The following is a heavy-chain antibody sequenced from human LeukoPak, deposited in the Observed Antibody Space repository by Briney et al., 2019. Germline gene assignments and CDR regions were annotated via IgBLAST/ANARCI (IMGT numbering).Heavy chain of an antibody. J-gene: IGHJ5*02. D-gene: IGHD3-3*01. Sequence: GASVKVSCKASGYTFTSYDINWVRQATGQGLEWMGWMNPNSGNTGYAQKFQGRVTITRNTSISTAYMELSSLRSEDTAVYYCAREGYDFWSGYHNNWFDPWGQGTLVTVSS. CDR3: AREGYDFWSGYHNNWFDP. V-gene: IGHV1-8*03. CDR1: GYTFTSYD. CDR2: MNPNSGNT.